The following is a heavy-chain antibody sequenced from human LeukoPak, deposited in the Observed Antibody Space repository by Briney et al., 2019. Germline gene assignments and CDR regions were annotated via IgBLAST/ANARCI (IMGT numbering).Heavy chain of an antibody. J-gene: IGHJ6*03. V-gene: IGHV4-39*07. CDR2: IYYSGNT. Sequence: SETLSLTCTVSDGSITSSSYYWGWTRQPPGKGLEWIGSIYYSGNTYHNPSLKSRVTISVDTSKNQFSLKLSSVTAADTAVYYCARMSRYYCYMDVWGKGTTVTVSS. CDR1: DGSITSSSYY. CDR3: ARMSRYYCYMDV. D-gene: IGHD6-13*01.